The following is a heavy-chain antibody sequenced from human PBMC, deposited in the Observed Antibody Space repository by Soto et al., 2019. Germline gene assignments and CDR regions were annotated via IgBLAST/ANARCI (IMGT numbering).Heavy chain of an antibody. CDR3: AKARDQQWVRLPFDY. CDR1: GFFFSSYT. D-gene: IGHD6-19*01. CDR2: FSATSENT. J-gene: IGHJ4*02. V-gene: IGHV3-23*01. Sequence: EVQLLESGGGLVQPGGSLRLSCVGSGFFFSSYTMNWVRQAPGKGLEWVSSFSATSENTYYADSVRGRFTISRDNSKNTFVLQMNSMTAEDTAMYYCAKARDQQWVRLPFDYWGQGILVIVSS.